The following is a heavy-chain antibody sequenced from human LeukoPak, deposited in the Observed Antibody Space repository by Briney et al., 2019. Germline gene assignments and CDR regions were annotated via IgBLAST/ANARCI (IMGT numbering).Heavy chain of an antibody. V-gene: IGHV1-69*13. Sequence: GASVKVSCKASGYTFTSYGISWVRQAPGQGLEWMGGIIPIYGTANYAQKFQGRVTITADESTSTAYMELSSLRSEDTAVYYCARPLRRSSGWYGLPLDFDYWGQGTLVTVSS. CDR2: IIPIYGTA. J-gene: IGHJ4*02. D-gene: IGHD6-19*01. CDR1: GYTFTSYG. CDR3: ARPLRRSSGWYGLPLDFDY.